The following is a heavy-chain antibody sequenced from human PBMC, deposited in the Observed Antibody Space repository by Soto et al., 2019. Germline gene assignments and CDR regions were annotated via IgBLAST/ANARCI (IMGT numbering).Heavy chain of an antibody. D-gene: IGHD2-2*01. V-gene: IGHV5-51*01. CDR2: IHPGDSNI. J-gene: IGHJ6*02. Sequence: HGESLNISCKASGYSFTTYWVAWVRQMPGKGLEWIGIIHPGDSNIKYSPSFRGQVTISADRSSSTAYLQWSSLKASDTAIYYCARHEESSSHSYGMDVWGQGTTVTVSS. CDR3: ARHEESSSHSYGMDV. CDR1: GYSFTTYW.